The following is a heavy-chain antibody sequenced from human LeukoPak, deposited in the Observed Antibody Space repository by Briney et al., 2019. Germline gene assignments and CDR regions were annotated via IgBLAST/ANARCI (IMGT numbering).Heavy chain of an antibody. V-gene: IGHV3-66*01. CDR3: ILTTVTTSIEY. Sequence: GGSLRLSCAASGFSVSSNYMNWVRQAPGKGLEWVSVTNSGGSSYYADSVKGRFTISRDNSKNTLYVQMDRLRAEDTAVYYCILTTVTTSIEYWGQGTLVTVSS. D-gene: IGHD4-17*01. CDR1: GFSVSSNY. CDR2: TNSGGSS. J-gene: IGHJ4*02.